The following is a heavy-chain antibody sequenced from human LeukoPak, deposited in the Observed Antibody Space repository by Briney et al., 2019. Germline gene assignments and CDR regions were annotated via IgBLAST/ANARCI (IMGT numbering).Heavy chain of an antibody. Sequence: ASVKVFCKASGYTFTGYYMHWMRQAPGQGLEWMGWINPNSGGTIYAQKFQGRVTMTRDTSISTAYMELSSLRSDDTAIYYCARAVRGYSYAYLPYWGQGTLVTVSS. CDR1: GYTFTGYY. J-gene: IGHJ4*02. V-gene: IGHV1-2*02. CDR2: INPNSGGT. CDR3: ARAVRGYSYAYLPY. D-gene: IGHD5-18*01.